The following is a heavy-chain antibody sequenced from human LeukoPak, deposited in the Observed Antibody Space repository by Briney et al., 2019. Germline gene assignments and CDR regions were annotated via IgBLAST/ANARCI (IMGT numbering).Heavy chain of an antibody. D-gene: IGHD2-2*01. Sequence: ASVKVSCKASGYTFTGYYMHWVRQAPGQGLEWMGWISAYNGNTNYAQKLQGRVTMTTDTSTSTAYMELRSLRSDDTAVYYCARIRGYCSSTSCYGEYYFDYWGQGTLVTVSS. CDR2: ISAYNGNT. V-gene: IGHV1-18*04. J-gene: IGHJ4*02. CDR1: GYTFTGYY. CDR3: ARIRGYCSSTSCYGEYYFDY.